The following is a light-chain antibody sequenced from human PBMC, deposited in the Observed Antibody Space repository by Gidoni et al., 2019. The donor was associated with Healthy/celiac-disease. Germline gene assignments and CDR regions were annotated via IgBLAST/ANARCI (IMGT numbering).Light chain of an antibody. Sequence: DIQLTQSPSSLSASVGDRVTITCRASQSISSYLNWYQQKPGKAPKLLIYAASSVQSGVPSRFSGSGSGTDFTLTISSLQPEDFATYYCQQSYSTPVGGGTKVEIK. V-gene: IGKV1-39*01. CDR1: QSISSY. CDR3: QQSYSTP. CDR2: AAS. J-gene: IGKJ4*01.